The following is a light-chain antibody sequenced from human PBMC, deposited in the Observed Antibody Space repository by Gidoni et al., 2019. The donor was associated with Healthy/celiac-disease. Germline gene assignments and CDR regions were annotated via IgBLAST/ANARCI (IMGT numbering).Light chain of an antibody. CDR3: QQYDNLLPFT. Sequence: DIQMTQSPSSLSASVGDRVTITCQASQDISNYLNWSQQKPGKAPKLLIYDASNLETGVPSRFSGSGSGTDFTFTISSLQPEDIATYYCQQYDNLLPFTFGPGTKVDIK. J-gene: IGKJ3*01. CDR1: QDISNY. CDR2: DAS. V-gene: IGKV1-33*01.